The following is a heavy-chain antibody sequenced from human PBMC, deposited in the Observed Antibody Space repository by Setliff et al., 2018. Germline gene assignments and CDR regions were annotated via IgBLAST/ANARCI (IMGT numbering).Heavy chain of an antibody. CDR3: ARTGTYRYFDY. J-gene: IGHJ4*02. CDR1: GASITSGTYY. CDR2: IHYSGTT. V-gene: IGHV4-39*01. D-gene: IGHD1-1*01. Sequence: LSLTCTVSGASITSGTYYWGWIRQPPGKGLEWIGRIHYSGTTYSNASLASRLTISADTSKNQFSLKLTSVTAADTAVYYCARTGTYRYFDYWGQETLVTVSS.